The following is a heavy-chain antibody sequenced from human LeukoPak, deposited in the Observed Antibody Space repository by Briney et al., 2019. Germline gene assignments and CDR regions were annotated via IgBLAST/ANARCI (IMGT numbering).Heavy chain of an antibody. CDR2: IYHSGST. J-gene: IGHJ4*02. CDR3: TREYDSAGLPDY. CDR1: GDSLSSYY. D-gene: IGHD3-22*01. Sequence: PSETLSLTCTVSGDSLSSYYWNWIRQPPGKGLEWIGHIYHSGSTSYNPSLESRVTISMDMPKNQFSLKVTSVTAADTAVYYCTREYDSAGLPDYWGQGTLVTVSS. V-gene: IGHV4-59*01.